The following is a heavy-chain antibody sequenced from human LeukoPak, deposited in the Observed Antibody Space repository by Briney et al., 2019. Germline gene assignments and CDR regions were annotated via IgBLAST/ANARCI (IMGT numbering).Heavy chain of an antibody. D-gene: IGHD3-22*01. Sequence: PGGSLRLSCAASGFTFSSYEMNWVRQAPGKGLEWVSYISSSGSTIYYADSVKGRFTIYRDNAKNSLYLQMNSLRAEDTAVYYCASSGYYYYFDYWGQGTLVTVSS. V-gene: IGHV3-48*03. CDR3: ASSGYYYYFDY. CDR2: ISSSGSTI. J-gene: IGHJ4*02. CDR1: GFTFSSYE.